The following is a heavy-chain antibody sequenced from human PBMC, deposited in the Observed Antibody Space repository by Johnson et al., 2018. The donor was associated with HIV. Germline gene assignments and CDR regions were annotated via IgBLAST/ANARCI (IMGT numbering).Heavy chain of an antibody. CDR1: GFTFSSYW. D-gene: IGHD6-13*01. J-gene: IGHJ3*02. CDR3: ASSNVVGYSNYPDAFDI. V-gene: IGHV3-7*05. CDR2: IQQDGSEK. Sequence: VQLVESGGGLVQPGGSLRLSCAASGFTFSSYWMSWVRQAPGKGLEWVANIQQDGSEKYYVDSVKGRFTISRDNAKNSLYLQMNSLRAEDTAVYYCASSNVVGYSNYPDAFDIWGQGTMVTVSS.